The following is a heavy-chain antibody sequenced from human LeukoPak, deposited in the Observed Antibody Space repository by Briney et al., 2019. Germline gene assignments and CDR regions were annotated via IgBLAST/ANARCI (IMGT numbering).Heavy chain of an antibody. Sequence: SSETLSLTCTVSGGSISSYYWSWIRQPPGKGLEWIGEINHSGSTNYNPSLKSRVTISVDTSKNQFSLKLSSVTAADTAVYYCARGHGEEDIVVVVAATLNYYYYGMDVWGQGTTVTVSS. CDR3: ARGHGEEDIVVVVAATLNYYYYGMDV. J-gene: IGHJ6*02. CDR2: INHSGST. CDR1: GGSISSYY. V-gene: IGHV4-34*01. D-gene: IGHD2-15*01.